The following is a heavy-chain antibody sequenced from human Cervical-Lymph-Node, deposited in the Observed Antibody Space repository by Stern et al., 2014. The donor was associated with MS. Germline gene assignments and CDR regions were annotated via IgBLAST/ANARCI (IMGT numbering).Heavy chain of an antibody. CDR3: ARVHPDSSAWYMVYFDY. CDR2: IDWDEDK. Sequence: QITLKESGPAIVKPTQTLTLTCTFSGFSLTTRGMCVSWVRQPPGKALQWLAMIDWDEDKYYSTSLRSRLTVSKGPSKDQVALTMTNMDPEDTATYYCARVHPDSSAWYMVYFDYLGQGTLVSVSS. V-gene: IGHV2-70*20. CDR1: GFSLTTRGMC. J-gene: IGHJ4*02. D-gene: IGHD6-13*01.